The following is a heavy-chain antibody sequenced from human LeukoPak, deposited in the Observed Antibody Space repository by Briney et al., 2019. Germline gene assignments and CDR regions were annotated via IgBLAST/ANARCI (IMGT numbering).Heavy chain of an antibody. J-gene: IGHJ4*02. CDR3: ARGLIAAGFRDY. D-gene: IGHD6-25*01. CDR1: GYTFTSYD. Sequence: GASVKVPCKASGYTFTSYDINWVRQATGQGLEWMGWMNPNSGNTGYAQKFQGRVTMTRNTSISTAYMELSSLRSEDTAVYYCARGLIAAGFRDYWGQGTLVTVSS. V-gene: IGHV1-8*01. CDR2: MNPNSGNT.